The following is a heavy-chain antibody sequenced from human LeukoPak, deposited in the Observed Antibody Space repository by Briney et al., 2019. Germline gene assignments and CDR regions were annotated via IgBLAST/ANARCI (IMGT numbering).Heavy chain of an antibody. V-gene: IGHV3-30*18. D-gene: IGHD6-19*01. CDR3: AKALVGAVAGYRLDFDY. CDR2: ISYDGSNK. J-gene: IGHJ4*02. Sequence: GGSLRLSCAASGFTFSSYGMHWVRQAPGKGLEWVAVISYDGSNKYYADSGKGRFTISRDNSKNTLYLQMNSLRAEDTAVYYCAKALVGAVAGYRLDFDYWGQGTLVTVSS. CDR1: GFTFSSYG.